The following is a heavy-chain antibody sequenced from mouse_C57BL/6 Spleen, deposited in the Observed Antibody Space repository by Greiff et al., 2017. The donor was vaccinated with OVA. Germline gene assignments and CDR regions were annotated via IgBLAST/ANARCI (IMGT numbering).Heavy chain of an antibody. Sequence: QVQLQQSGAELARPGASVKLSCKASGYTFTSYGISWVKQSTGQGLEWIGEIYPRSGNTYYNEKFKGKATLTADKSSRTAYMEFRSLTSEDSAVYFCAREGGSSPCGYFDVWGTGTTVTVSS. D-gene: IGHD1-1*01. J-gene: IGHJ1*03. CDR1: GYTFTSYG. CDR3: AREGGSSPCGYFDV. CDR2: IYPRSGNT. V-gene: IGHV1-81*01.